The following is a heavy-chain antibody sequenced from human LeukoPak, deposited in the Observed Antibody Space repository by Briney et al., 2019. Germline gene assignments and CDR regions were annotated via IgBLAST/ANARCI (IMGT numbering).Heavy chain of an antibody. J-gene: IGHJ4*02. D-gene: IGHD2-2*01. V-gene: IGHV3-30*04. CDR3: ARSCRGSTSCYDDY. CDR1: GITFSSYA. Sequence: GRSLRLSCAASGITFSSYAMHWVRQAPGKGLEWVAVISYDGSNKYYADSVKGRFTISRDNSKNTLYLQMNSLRAEDTAVYYCARSCRGSTSCYDDYWGQGTLVTVSS. CDR2: ISYDGSNK.